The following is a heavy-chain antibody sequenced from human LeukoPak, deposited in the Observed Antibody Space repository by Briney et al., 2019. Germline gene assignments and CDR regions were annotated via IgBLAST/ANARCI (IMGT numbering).Heavy chain of an antibody. Sequence: SETLSLTCTVSGGSISSYYWSWIRQPPGKGLEWIGCIYYSGSTNYNPSLKSRVTISVDTSKNQFSLKLSSVTAADTAVYYCARVNTMVRGAVFDYWGQGTLVTVSS. D-gene: IGHD3-10*01. CDR2: IYYSGST. CDR1: GGSISSYY. V-gene: IGHV4-59*01. CDR3: ARVNTMVRGAVFDY. J-gene: IGHJ4*02.